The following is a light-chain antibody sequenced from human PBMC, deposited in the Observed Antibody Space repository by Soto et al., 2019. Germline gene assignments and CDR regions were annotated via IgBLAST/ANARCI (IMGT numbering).Light chain of an antibody. J-gene: IGLJ1*01. V-gene: IGLV2-23*01. CDR3: CSYAGSSTYV. CDR1: SSDFGSYNL. CDR2: EGS. Sequence: QSALTQPASVSGSPGQSITISCTGISSDFGSYNLVSWYQQHPGEAPKVMIYEGSKRPSGVSNRFSGSKSGNTASLTISGLQAEDEADYYCCSYAGSSTYVFGTGTKVTVL.